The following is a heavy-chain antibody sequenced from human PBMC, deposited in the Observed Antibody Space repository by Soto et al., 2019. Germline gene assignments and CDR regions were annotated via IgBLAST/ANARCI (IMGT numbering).Heavy chain of an antibody. Sequence: ASVKVSCKASGGTFSSYAISWVRQAPGQGLEWMGGIIPIFGTANYAQKFQGRVTITADESTSTAYMELSSLRSEDTAVYYCASSYYYDSSGYYYRFDYWGQGTLVTVSS. V-gene: IGHV1-69*13. D-gene: IGHD3-22*01. CDR3: ASSYYYDSSGYYYRFDY. J-gene: IGHJ4*02. CDR2: IIPIFGTA. CDR1: GGTFSSYA.